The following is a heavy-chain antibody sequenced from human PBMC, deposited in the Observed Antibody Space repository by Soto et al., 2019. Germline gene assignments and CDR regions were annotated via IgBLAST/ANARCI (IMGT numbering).Heavy chain of an antibody. D-gene: IGHD4-17*01. V-gene: IGHV3-23*01. J-gene: IGHJ4*02. CDR3: AKAGGVYASLGVYFDY. CDR1: GFTFSSYA. CDR2: ISGSGGST. Sequence: EVQLLESGGGLVQPGGSLRLSCAASGFTFSSYAMSWVRQAPGKGLEWVSAISGSGGSTYYADSVKGRFTISRDNSKNTLYLQMNSLRAEDTAVYYCAKAGGVYASLGVYFDYWGQGTLVTVSS.